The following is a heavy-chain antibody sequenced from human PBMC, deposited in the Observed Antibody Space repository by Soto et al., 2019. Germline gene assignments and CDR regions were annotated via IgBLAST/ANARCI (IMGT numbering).Heavy chain of an antibody. Sequence: QLQLQESGPGLVKPSETLSLTCTVSGGSISSSSYYWGWIRQPPGKGLEWIGSIYYSGSTYYNPSLKSRVTISVDTSKNQFSVKLSSVTAADTAVYYCARRGYGDYGLGGMDVWGQGTTVTVSS. J-gene: IGHJ6*02. CDR3: ARRGYGDYGLGGMDV. CDR1: GGSISSSSYY. V-gene: IGHV4-39*01. CDR2: IYYSGST. D-gene: IGHD4-17*01.